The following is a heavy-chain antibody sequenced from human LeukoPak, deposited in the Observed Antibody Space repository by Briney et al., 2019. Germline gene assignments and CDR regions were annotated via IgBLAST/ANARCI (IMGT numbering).Heavy chain of an antibody. V-gene: IGHV4-34*01. J-gene: IGHJ5*02. CDR3: ARTNNYDSSGYPS. CDR2: INHSGST. CDR1: GGSFSGDY. D-gene: IGHD3-22*01. Sequence: SETLSLTCAVYGGSFSGDYWSWIRQPPGKGLEWIGEINHSGSTNYNPSLKSRVTISVDTSKNQFSLKLSSVTAADTAVYYCARTNNYDSSGYPSWGQGTLVTVSS.